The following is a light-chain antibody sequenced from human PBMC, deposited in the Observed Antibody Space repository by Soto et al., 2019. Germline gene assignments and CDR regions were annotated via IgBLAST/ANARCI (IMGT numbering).Light chain of an antibody. J-gene: IGLJ7*01. CDR2: EVS. Sequence: QSALTQPASVSGSPGQSITISCTGTSSDVGGYNYVSWYQQHTGKAPKLMIYEVSNRPSGVSNRFSGSKSGNTASLTISGLQAEYEADYYCSSYTSSSTGVFGTGTQLTVL. CDR1: SSDVGGYNY. CDR3: SSYTSSSTGV. V-gene: IGLV2-14*01.